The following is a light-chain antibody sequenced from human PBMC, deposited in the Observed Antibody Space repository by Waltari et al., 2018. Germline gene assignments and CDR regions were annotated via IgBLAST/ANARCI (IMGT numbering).Light chain of an antibody. CDR2: GAS. J-gene: IGKJ2*01. V-gene: IGKV3-15*01. Sequence: EIVMTQSPATLSLSPGGRATLSCRASQSVSSNLAWYQQRPGQAPRLRIYGASTRATGVPARISGSGAGTEFTLTISNLQSGDFAVYYCQHYNTWPLYTFGQGTRLEIK. CDR3: QHYNTWPLYT. CDR1: QSVSSN.